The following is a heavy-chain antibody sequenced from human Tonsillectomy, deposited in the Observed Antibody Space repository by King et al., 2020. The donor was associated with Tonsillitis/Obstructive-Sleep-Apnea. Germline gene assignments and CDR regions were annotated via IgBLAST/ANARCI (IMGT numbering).Heavy chain of an antibody. J-gene: IGHJ4*02. V-gene: IGHV3-66*01. CDR1: GFTVSSNY. CDR2: IYSGGST. Sequence: VQLVEAGGGLVQPGGSLRLSCAASGFTVSSNYMSWVRQAPGKGLEWVSLIYSGGSTYYADSVKGRFTISRDNSKNTLYLKMQSLRAEDTAVYYWARAGYSSSWQTFDYWGQGTLVTVSS. CDR3: ARAGYSSSWQTFDY. D-gene: IGHD6-13*01.